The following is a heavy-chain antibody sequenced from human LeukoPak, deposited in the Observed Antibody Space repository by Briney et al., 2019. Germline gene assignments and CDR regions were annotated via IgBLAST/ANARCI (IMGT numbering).Heavy chain of an antibody. CDR1: GGTFSSYA. Sequence: ASVKVSCKASGGTFSSYAISWVRQAPGQGLEWMGGIIPIFGTANYAQKFQGRVTITADESTSTAYMELSSLRSGDTAVYYCARSGDCYFGCDWFDPWGQGTLVTVSS. V-gene: IGHV1-69*13. CDR2: IIPIFGTA. J-gene: IGHJ5*02. CDR3: ARSGDCYFGCDWFDP. D-gene: IGHD2-21*02.